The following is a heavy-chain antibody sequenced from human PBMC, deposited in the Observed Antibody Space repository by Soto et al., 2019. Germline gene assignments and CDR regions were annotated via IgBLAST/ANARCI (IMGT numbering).Heavy chain of an antibody. J-gene: IGHJ6*02. Sequence: GGSLRLSGAASGCSFSSYWMSWVRQAPGKGLEWVANIKQDGSEKYYVDSVKGRFTISRDNAKNSLYLQMNSLRAEDTAVYYCARDLAYDYVWGSYRYYYYYYGMDVWGQGTTVTVSS. V-gene: IGHV3-7*03. D-gene: IGHD3-16*02. CDR1: GCSFSSYW. CDR3: ARDLAYDYVWGSYRYYYYYYGMDV. CDR2: IKQDGSEK.